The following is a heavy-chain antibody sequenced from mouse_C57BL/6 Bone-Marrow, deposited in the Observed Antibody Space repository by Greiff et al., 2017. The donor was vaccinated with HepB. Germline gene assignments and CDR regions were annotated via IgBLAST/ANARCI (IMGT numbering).Heavy chain of an antibody. Sequence: EVQRVESGPELVKPGASVKIPCKASGYTFTDYNMDWVKQSNGKSLEWIGDINPNNGGTIYNQKFKGKATLTVDKSSSTAYMELRSLTSEDTAVYYCAMGYYGSSSYWYFDVWGTGTTVTVSS. CDR3: AMGYYGSSSYWYFDV. CDR1: GYTFTDYN. V-gene: IGHV1-18*01. CDR2: INPNNGGT. D-gene: IGHD1-1*01. J-gene: IGHJ1*03.